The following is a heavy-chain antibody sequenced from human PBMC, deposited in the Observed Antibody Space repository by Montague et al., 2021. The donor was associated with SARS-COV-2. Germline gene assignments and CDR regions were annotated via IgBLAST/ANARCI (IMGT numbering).Heavy chain of an antibody. D-gene: IGHD2-15*01. J-gene: IGHJ6*02. CDR1: GFTFSSYG. CDR2: ISYDGSNK. V-gene: IGHV3-30*18. Sequence: SLRLSCAASGFTFSSYGMHWVRQAPGKGLEWVAVISYDGSNKYYADSVKGRFTISRDNSKNTLYLQMNSLRAEDTAVYYRAKEVVGGVEGYGMDVWGQGTTVTVSS. CDR3: AKEVVGGVEGYGMDV.